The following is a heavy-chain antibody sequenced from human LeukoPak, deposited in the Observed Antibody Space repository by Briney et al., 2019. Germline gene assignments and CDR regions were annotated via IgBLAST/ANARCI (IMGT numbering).Heavy chain of an antibody. Sequence: GGSLRLSCAASGFTFSSYGMHWVRQAPGKGLEWVAVISYDGSNKYYADSVKGRFTISRDNSKNTLYLQMNSLRAEDTAVYYCAKGPRSIYYGSSGYYSSTDYWGQGTLVTVSS. CDR2: ISYDGSNK. CDR1: GFTFSSYG. V-gene: IGHV3-30*18. D-gene: IGHD3-22*01. CDR3: AKGPRSIYYGSSGYYSSTDY. J-gene: IGHJ4*02.